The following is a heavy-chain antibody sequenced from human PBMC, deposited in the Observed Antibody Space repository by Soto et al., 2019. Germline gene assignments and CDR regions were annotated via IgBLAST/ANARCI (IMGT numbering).Heavy chain of an antibody. D-gene: IGHD2-15*01. J-gene: IGHJ6*01. V-gene: IGHV4-34*01. CDR3: ATPGPYYYYGMDV. CDR1: GGSFSGYY. CDR2: INHSGST. Sequence: SETLSLTCAVYGGSFSGYYWSWIRQPPGKGLEWIGEINHSGSTNYNPSLKSRVTISVDTSKNQFSLKLSSVTAADTAVYYCATPGPYYYYGMDVCGQGPTVTFTS.